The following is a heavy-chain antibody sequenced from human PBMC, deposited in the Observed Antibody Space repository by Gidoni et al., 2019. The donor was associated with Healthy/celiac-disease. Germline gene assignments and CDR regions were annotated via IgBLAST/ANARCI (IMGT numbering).Heavy chain of an antibody. Sequence: AASGFTFSSYGMHWVRQAPGKGLEWVAVISYDGSNKYYADSVKGRFTISRDNSKNTLYLQMNSLRAEDTAVYYCAKEETGYSSSWDYYYYYMDVWGKGTTVTVSS. V-gene: IGHV3-30*18. CDR1: GFTFSSYG. CDR2: ISYDGSNK. D-gene: IGHD6-13*01. CDR3: AKEETGYSSSWDYYYYYMDV. J-gene: IGHJ6*03.